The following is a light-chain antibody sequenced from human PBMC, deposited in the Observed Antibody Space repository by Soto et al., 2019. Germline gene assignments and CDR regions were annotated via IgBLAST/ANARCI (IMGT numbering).Light chain of an antibody. CDR2: AAS. CDR3: QKYNSAPWT. CDR1: QGISNF. J-gene: IGKJ1*01. V-gene: IGKV1-27*01. Sequence: DIQMTQSPSSLSASVGDRVTITCRASQGISNFLAWHQQKPGKVPKLLIYAASTLQSGVPSRFSGSGSGTDFTLTITSLQPEDVATYYFQKYNSAPWTFGQGNKLEIK.